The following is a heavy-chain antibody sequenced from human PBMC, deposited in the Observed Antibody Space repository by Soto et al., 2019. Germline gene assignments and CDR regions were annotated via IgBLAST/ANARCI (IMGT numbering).Heavy chain of an antibody. Sequence: GESLKISCKGSGYSFTSYWISWVRQMPGKGLEWMGRIDPSDSYTNYSPSFQGHVTISADKSISTAYLQWSSLKASDTAMYYCATRPNYDRSGERYYNCIDVWGQGTTVTVSS. D-gene: IGHD3-22*01. CDR1: GYSFTSYW. CDR2: IDPSDSYT. J-gene: IGHJ6*02. V-gene: IGHV5-10-1*01. CDR3: ATRPNYDRSGERYYNCIDV.